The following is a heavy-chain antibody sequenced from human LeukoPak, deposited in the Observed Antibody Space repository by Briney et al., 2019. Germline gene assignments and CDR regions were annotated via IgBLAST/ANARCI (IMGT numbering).Heavy chain of an antibody. CDR2: ISLAGQT. CDR1: SRFICSSNC. V-gene: IGHV4/OR15-8*02. D-gene: IGHD1-26*01. J-gene: IGHJ4*02. CDR3: SRESGPFCPFGY. Sequence: SETLSLTCGAPSRFICSSNCLGCQCQPPGQGLEWIGEISLAGQTNYNPSLNGRVTMSLDKSSNHLSLHLTSVTAADTATYFCSRESGPFCPFGYWGQGTLVIVSS.